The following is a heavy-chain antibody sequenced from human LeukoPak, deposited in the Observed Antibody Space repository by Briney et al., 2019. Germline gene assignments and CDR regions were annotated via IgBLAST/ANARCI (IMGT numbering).Heavy chain of an antibody. D-gene: IGHD3-9*01. CDR3: ARVLRYFDWTYYYGMDV. CDR2: IYGGGST. Sequence: GGSLRLSCAASGFTVSSNYMSWVRQAPGKGLEWVSVIYGGGSTYYADSVKGRFTISRDNSKNTLYLQMNSLRAEDTAVYYCARVLRYFDWTYYYGMDVWGQGTTVTVSS. CDR1: GFTVSSNY. V-gene: IGHV3-53*01. J-gene: IGHJ6*02.